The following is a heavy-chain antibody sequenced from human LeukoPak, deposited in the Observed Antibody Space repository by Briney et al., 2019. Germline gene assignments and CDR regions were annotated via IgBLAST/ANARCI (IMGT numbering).Heavy chain of an antibody. J-gene: IGHJ3*02. V-gene: IGHV4-4*07. Sequence: SETLSLTCTVSGGSISSYYWSWIRQPAGKGLEWIGHIYTSESTNYNPSLKSRVTMSVDTSKNQFSLKLNSVTAADTAVYYCAKSNGYGLVDIWGQGTMVTVSS. CDR1: GGSISSYY. D-gene: IGHD3-10*01. CDR3: AKSNGYGLVDI. CDR2: IYTSEST.